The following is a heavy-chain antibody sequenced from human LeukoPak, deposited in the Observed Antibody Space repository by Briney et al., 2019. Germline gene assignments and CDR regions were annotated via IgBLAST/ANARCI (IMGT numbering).Heavy chain of an antibody. CDR3: SKPLADNVDH. CDR1: GFTFSNYW. Sequence: GGSLRLSCAASGFTFSNYWMHWFRQAPGKGLVWVSRIKTDGSETGYADSVKGRFTISRDNAKNTLYLQMNSLRAEDTAVYYCSKPLADNVDHWGQGTLVTVSS. CDR2: IKTDGSET. V-gene: IGHV3-74*01. J-gene: IGHJ4*02. D-gene: IGHD1-14*01.